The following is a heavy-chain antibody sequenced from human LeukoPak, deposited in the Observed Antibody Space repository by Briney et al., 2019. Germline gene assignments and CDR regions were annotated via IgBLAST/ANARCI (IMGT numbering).Heavy chain of an antibody. V-gene: IGHV3-48*03. Sequence: GGSLRLSCAASAFTFNGYEMNWVRQAPGKGLEWVSYISSSGSTIYYADSVKGRFTISRDNAKNSLYLQMNGLRAEDTAVYYCAKDFGVVVTAIPSYWGQGTLVTVSS. CDR1: AFTFNGYE. J-gene: IGHJ4*02. CDR2: ISSSGSTI. D-gene: IGHD2-21*02. CDR3: AKDFGVVVTAIPSY.